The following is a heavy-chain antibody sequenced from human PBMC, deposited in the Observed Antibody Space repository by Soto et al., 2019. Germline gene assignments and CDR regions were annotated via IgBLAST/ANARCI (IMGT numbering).Heavy chain of an antibody. D-gene: IGHD1-1*01. V-gene: IGHV4-34*01. J-gene: IGHJ5*02. CDR1: GGSFSGYY. CDR3: ATANWSHHYFDP. Sequence: QVRLQQWGTGLLKSSETLSLTCAVYGGSFSGYYWSWLPQPPGKGLEWIGEINHSGSTNYNPSLKSRVTISVDTSKNQFSLKVTSVTAADTAVYYCATANWSHHYFDPWGQGTLVTVSS. CDR2: INHSGST.